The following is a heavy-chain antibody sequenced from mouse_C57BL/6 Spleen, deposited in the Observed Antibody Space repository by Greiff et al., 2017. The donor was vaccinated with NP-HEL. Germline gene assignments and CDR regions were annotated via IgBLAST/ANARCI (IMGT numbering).Heavy chain of an antibody. J-gene: IGHJ2*01. CDR1: GYTFTSYW. D-gene: IGHD1-1*01. CDR2: IDPSDSYT. Sequence: VQLQQPGAELVKPGASVKLSCKASGYTFTSYWMQWVKQRPGQGLEWIGEIDPSDSYTNYNQKFKGKATLTVDTSSSTAYMQLSSLTSEDSAVYYCARRGYYYGSLDYWGQGTTLTVSS. CDR3: ARRGYYYGSLDY. V-gene: IGHV1-50*01.